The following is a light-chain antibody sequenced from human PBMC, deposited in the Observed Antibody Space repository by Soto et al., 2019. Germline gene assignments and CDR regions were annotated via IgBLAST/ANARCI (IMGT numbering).Light chain of an antibody. CDR1: QTISSH. Sequence: IQMTQFPSSLSASVGDRVIITCRASQTISSHLNWYQQKPGKAPNLLVYAASSLQSGVPSRFTGSGSGTDFTLTISSLQPEDFATYFCQQSYTTPITFGQGTRLEIK. V-gene: IGKV1-39*01. CDR3: QQSYTTPIT. J-gene: IGKJ5*01. CDR2: AAS.